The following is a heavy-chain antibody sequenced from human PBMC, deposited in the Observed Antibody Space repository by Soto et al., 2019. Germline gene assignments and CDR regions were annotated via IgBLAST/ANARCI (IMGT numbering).Heavy chain of an antibody. CDR3: ARGGKGGSNFYGLDV. J-gene: IGHJ6*02. Sequence: PVESLKISCKGSGYIFTSYWICWLRQVPVKGLEWMGIIYPGDSDTRYSPSFQGQVTISADKSISTAYLQWSSLKASDTAMYYCARGGKGGSNFYGLDVWGQGTTVTVSS. V-gene: IGHV5-51*01. D-gene: IGHD1-26*01. CDR2: IYPGDSDT. CDR1: GYIFTSYW.